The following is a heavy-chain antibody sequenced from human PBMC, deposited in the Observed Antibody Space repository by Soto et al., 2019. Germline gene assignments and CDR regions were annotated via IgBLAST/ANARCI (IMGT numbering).Heavy chain of an antibody. Sequence: XGPTLVNPTPGLTLTGTFSGFSLSTSGMRVSWIRQPPGKALEWLSRIDWDDDKFYSTSLKTRLTISKDTSKNQVVLTMTNMDPVDTATYYCARLWLHDAFDIWGQGKMVTVSS. CDR1: GFSLSTSGMR. CDR3: ARLWLHDAFDI. V-gene: IGHV2-70*04. D-gene: IGHD6-19*01. J-gene: IGHJ3*02. CDR2: IDWDDDK.